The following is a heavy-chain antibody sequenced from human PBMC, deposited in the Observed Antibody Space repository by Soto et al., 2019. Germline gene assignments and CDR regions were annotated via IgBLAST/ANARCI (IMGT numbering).Heavy chain of an antibody. Sequence: QVQLVQSGAEVKKPGASVKVSCKASGYTFTSYDISWVRQAPGQGLEWMRWMSTSNGNTNYAQKLQGRVTMTTDTSTSTANMELRSLRPDDTAVYFCARDRNWVDPWGQGTLVTVS. CDR1: GYTFTSYD. V-gene: IGHV1-18*01. J-gene: IGHJ5*02. CDR2: MSTSNGNT. CDR3: ARDRNWVDP.